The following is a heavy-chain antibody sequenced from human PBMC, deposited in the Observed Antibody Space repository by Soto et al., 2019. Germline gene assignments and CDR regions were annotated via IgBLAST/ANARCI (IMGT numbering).Heavy chain of an antibody. CDR3: VSDRGYGHASVPYS. V-gene: IGHV3-30*03. Sequence: QAHLVESGGGVVQPGRSLRLSCAASGFTFTSYGMHWVRQAPGTRLGWVAVISYDGGLQHYADPVKGRFTISRDNSKNMVLLQMNSMRAEDTAVYYCVSDRGYGHASVPYSWGQGTLVSVSS. J-gene: IGHJ4*02. CDR2: ISYDGGLQ. CDR1: GFTFTSYG. D-gene: IGHD5-18*01.